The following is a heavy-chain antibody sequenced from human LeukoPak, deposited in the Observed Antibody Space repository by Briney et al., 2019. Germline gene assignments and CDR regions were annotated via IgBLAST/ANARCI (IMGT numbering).Heavy chain of an antibody. J-gene: IGHJ3*01. V-gene: IGHV3-7*03. CDR2: IKNDGAVK. Sequence: GGSLTLSCAASGFTFSYHWMTWVRQAPGKGLEWVANIKNDGAVKNYVDSVKGRFTISRDNSKNTLNLQMNSLRAEDTAVYYCATHCDSSYYSPRFLGFDVWGQGTEVTVSS. CDR1: GFTFSYHW. D-gene: IGHD3-22*01. CDR3: ATHCDSSYYSPRFLGFDV.